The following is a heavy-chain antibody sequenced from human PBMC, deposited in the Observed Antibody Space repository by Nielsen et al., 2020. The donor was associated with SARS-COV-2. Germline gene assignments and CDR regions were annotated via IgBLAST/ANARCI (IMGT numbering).Heavy chain of an antibody. D-gene: IGHD6-6*01. CDR3: ARALVRQGDY. Sequence: GGSLRLSCAASGFPFSSYAMHWVRQAPGKGLEWVAVISYDGSNKYYADSVKGRFTISRDNSKNTLYLQMNSLRAEDTAVYYCARALVRQGDYWGQGTLVTVSS. CDR2: ISYDGSNK. J-gene: IGHJ4*02. V-gene: IGHV3-30*04. CDR1: GFPFSSYA.